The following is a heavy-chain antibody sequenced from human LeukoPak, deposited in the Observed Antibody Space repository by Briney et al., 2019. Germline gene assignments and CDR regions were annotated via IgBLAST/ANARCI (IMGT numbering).Heavy chain of an antibody. CDR3: ARIHYDSSGHWYFDS. D-gene: IGHD3-22*01. CDR2: INWNGGIT. J-gene: IGHJ4*02. CDR1: GFTFDDYG. V-gene: IGHV3-20*01. Sequence: RTGGSLRLSCEATGFTFDDYGMSWVRQGPGKGLEWVSTINWNGGITDYADSVKGRFTISRDNGKNSLCLQMNSLRAEDSALYHCARIHYDSSGHWYFDSWGQGTLVTVSS.